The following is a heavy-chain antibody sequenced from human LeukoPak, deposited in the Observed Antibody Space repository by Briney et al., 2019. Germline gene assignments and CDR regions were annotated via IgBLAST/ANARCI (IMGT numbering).Heavy chain of an antibody. V-gene: IGHV4-59*01. J-gene: IGHJ4*02. CDR1: GGSISNYV. D-gene: IGHD3-22*01. CDR2: INDSGNT. CDR3: GRVTGYMIEDYFDY. Sequence: PSETLSLTCTVSGGSISNYVWSWIRQPPGKGLEWIGYINDSGNTKYNPSLESRVTISVDTSKNQFSLNLYSVTAADTAVYYCGRVTGYMIEDYFDYWGQGTLVTVSS.